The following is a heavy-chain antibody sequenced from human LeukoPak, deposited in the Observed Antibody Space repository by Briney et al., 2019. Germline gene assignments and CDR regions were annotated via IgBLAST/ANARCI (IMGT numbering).Heavy chain of an antibody. CDR1: GFTFSSYG. CDR2: IWYDGSNK. D-gene: IGHD1-1*01. J-gene: IGHJ4*02. CDR3: AREARTTGTHFDY. V-gene: IGHV3-33*01. Sequence: GGSLRLSCAASGFTFSSYGMHWVRQAPGKGLEWVAVIWYDGSNKYYADSVKGRFTISRDNSKNTLYLQMNSLRAEDTAVYYCAREARTTGTHFDYWGQGTLVTVSS.